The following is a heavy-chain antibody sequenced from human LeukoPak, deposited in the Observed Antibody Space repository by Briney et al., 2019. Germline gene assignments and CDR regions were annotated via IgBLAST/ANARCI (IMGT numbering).Heavy chain of an antibody. Sequence: GGSPRLSCAASGFIFSSYSMNWVRQAPGKGLEWVSSISGRSSYIFYAGSVKGRFTISRDNAKNSLLLQMNSLRAEDTAVYYCVRDYNGWYYFDYWGQGTLVTVSS. D-gene: IGHD6-19*01. CDR2: ISGRSSYI. J-gene: IGHJ4*02. CDR1: GFIFSSYS. V-gene: IGHV3-21*01. CDR3: VRDYNGWYYFDY.